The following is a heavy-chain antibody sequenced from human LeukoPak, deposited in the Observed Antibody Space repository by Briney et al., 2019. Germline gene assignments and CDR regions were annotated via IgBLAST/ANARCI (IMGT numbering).Heavy chain of an antibody. Sequence: SETLSLTCTVSGYSISSGYYWSWIRPPPGKGLEWIGYIYYSGSTNYNPSLKSRVTISVDTSKNQFSLKLSSVTAADTAVYYCARGSHYCGSGSYYPFDYWGQGTLVTVSS. CDR3: ARGSHYCGSGSYYPFDY. CDR1: GYSISSGYY. D-gene: IGHD3-10*01. CDR2: IYYSGST. V-gene: IGHV4-61*01. J-gene: IGHJ4*02.